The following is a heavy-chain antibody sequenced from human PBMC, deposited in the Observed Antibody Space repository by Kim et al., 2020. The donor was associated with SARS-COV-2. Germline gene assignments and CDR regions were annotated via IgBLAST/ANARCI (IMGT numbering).Heavy chain of an antibody. J-gene: IGHJ6*02. CDR1: GFTFSSYA. CDR3: AKISSRPSLRYFDWSSGGLDYYYGMGV. D-gene: IGHD3-9*01. V-gene: IGHV3-23*01. Sequence: GGSLRLSCAASGFTFSSYAMSWVRQAPGKGLEWVSAISGSGGSTYYADSVKGRFTISRDNSKNTLYLQMNSLRAEDTAVYYCAKISSRPSLRYFDWSSGGLDYYYGMGVWGQGTTVTVSS. CDR2: ISGSGGST.